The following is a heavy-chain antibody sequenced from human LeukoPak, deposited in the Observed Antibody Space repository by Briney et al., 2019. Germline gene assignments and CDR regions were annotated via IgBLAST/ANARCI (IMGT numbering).Heavy chain of an antibody. D-gene: IGHD2-2*01. V-gene: IGHV1-8*01. CDR2: MNPNSGNT. J-gene: IGHJ4*02. CDR1: GYTFTSYD. CDR3: VRGVRRCGSSTSCYIYYFDY. Sequence: ASVKVSCKASGYTFTSYDINWVRQATGQGLEWMGWMNPNSGNTGYAQKFQGRVTMTRNTSISTAYMELSSLRSEDTAVYYCVRGVRRCGSSTSCYIYYFDYWGQGTLVTVSS.